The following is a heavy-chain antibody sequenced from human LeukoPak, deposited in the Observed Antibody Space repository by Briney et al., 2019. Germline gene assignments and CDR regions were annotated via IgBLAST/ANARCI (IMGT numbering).Heavy chain of an antibody. CDR1: GFTFSTYW. J-gene: IGHJ4*02. V-gene: IGHV3-74*01. CDR3: TANFNY. CDR2: INSDESRT. Sequence: PAGGSLRLSCAASGFTFSTYWMHWVRQVPGKGLVWVSRINSDESRTNYADSVKGRFTISRDNAKNTLYLHMNSLRAEDTAVYYCTANFNYWGQGTLVTVSS.